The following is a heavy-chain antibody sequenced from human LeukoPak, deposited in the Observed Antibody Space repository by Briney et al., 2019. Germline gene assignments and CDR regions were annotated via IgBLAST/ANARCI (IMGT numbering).Heavy chain of an antibody. CDR1: GGSISSYY. CDR3: ARDPGYCSGGSCYDWYFDL. CDR2: IYYSGST. V-gene: IGHV4-59*01. Sequence: PSETLSLTCTVSGGSISSYYWSWIRQPPGKGLEWIGYIYYSGSTNYNPSLKSRVTISVDTSKNQFSLKLSSVTAADTAVYYCARDPGYCSGGSCYDWYFDLWGRGTLVTVSS. J-gene: IGHJ2*01. D-gene: IGHD2-15*01.